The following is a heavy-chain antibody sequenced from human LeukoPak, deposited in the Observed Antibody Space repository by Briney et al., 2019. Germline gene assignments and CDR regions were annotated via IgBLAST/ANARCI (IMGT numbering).Heavy chain of an antibody. CDR2: ISYDGSNK. D-gene: IGHD3-9*01. CDR3: ARVRARYYDILTGSKKDAFDI. V-gene: IGHV3-30*04. J-gene: IGHJ3*02. CDR1: GFTFSSYA. Sequence: GGSLRLSCAASGFTFSSYAMHWVRQAPGKGLEWVAVISYDGSNKYYADSVKGRFTISRDNSENTLYLQMNSLRAEDTAVYYCARVRARYYDILTGSKKDAFDIWGQGTVVTVSS.